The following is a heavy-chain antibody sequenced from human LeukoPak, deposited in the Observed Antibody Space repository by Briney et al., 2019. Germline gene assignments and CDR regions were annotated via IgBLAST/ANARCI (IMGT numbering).Heavy chain of an antibody. CDR1: GFTFSIYA. V-gene: IGHV3-23*01. Sequence: GASLRLSCAASGFTFSIYAMSWVRQAPGKGLEWVSAISGSGGSTYYADSVKGRFTISGDNSKNTLYLQMNSLRAEDTAVYYCARYYDSSGYYWGHFDYWGQGTLVTVSS. CDR2: ISGSGGST. D-gene: IGHD3-22*01. J-gene: IGHJ4*02. CDR3: ARYYDSSGYYWGHFDY.